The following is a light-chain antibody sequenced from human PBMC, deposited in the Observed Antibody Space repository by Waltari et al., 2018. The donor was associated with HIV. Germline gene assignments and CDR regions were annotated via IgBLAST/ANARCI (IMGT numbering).Light chain of an antibody. CDR2: RNN. J-gene: IGLJ2*01. V-gene: IGLV1-47*01. Sequence: QSVLTQPPSASGTPGQRVTISCSGSSSDIGSYYVYWFQQLPGTAPKLLIYRNNQRPSGVPDRFAGSKSGTSVSLAISGLRSEDEADYYCATWDDNLSGVVFGGGTKLTVL. CDR3: ATWDDNLSGVV. CDR1: SSDIGSYY.